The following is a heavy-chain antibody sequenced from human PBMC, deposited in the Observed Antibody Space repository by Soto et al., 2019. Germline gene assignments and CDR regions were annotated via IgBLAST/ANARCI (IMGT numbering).Heavy chain of an antibody. V-gene: IGHV3-53*01. D-gene: IGHD6-13*01. CDR1: GFTVSSNY. J-gene: IGHJ4*02. CDR3: ARARSTAAGLFDY. CDR2: IYSGGST. Sequence: EVQLVESGGGLIQPGGSLRLSCAASGFTVSSNYMTWVRQAPGKGLEWVSAIYSGGSTYYADSVKGRFTISRDNSKNTLYLQMNSLRADDTAVYYCARARSTAAGLFDYWGLGTLVTVSS.